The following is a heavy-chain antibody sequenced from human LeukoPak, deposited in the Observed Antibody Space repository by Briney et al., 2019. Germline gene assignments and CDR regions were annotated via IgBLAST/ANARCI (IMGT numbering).Heavy chain of an antibody. CDR2: MNPNSGNT. J-gene: IGHJ6*02. CDR3: AGVWSGNYYYGMDV. Sequence: GASVKVSCKASGYTFTSYDINWVRQATGQGLEWMGWMNPNSGNTGYAQKFQGRVTMTRNTSISTAYMELSSLRSEDTAVYYCAGVWSGNYYYGMDVWGQGTTVTVSS. V-gene: IGHV1-8*01. D-gene: IGHD3-3*01. CDR1: GYTFTSYD.